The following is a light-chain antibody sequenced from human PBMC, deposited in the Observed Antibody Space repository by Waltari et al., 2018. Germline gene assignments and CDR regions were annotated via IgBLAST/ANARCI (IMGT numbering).Light chain of an antibody. V-gene: IGLV2-23*01. CDR2: EGS. J-gene: IGLJ3*02. CDR3: CSYAGAV. Sequence: QSALTQPASVSGSPGQSITISCTGTSSGVGSFNLVSWYQQHPGKAPKLLIYEGSKLPTGVSNRFSGSKSGNTASLTISGLQAEDEADYYCCSYAGAVFGGGTKLTIL. CDR1: SSGVGSFNL.